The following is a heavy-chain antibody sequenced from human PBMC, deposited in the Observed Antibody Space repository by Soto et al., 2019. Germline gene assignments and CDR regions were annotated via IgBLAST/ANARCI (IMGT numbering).Heavy chain of an antibody. D-gene: IGHD6-19*01. J-gene: IGHJ4*02. CDR3: ARSPWWLVLCEFDY. Sequence: QVQLVQSGAEVKKPGASVKVSCKASGYTFTSYGISWVRQAPGQGLEWMGWISAYNGNTNYAQKLQGRVTLTTDTSTSIAYRELRSLRSDDTSVYYCARSPWWLVLCEFDYWGQGSLVTVSS. V-gene: IGHV1-18*01. CDR1: GYTFTSYG. CDR2: ISAYNGNT.